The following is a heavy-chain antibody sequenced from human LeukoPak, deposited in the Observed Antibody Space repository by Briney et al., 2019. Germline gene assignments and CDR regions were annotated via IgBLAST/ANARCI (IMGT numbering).Heavy chain of an antibody. CDR2: IITIFGTA. D-gene: IGHD4-17*01. V-gene: IGHV1-69*01. CDR1: GGTFSSYA. Sequence: ASVKVSCKASGGTFSSYAISWVRQAPGQGLEWMGGIITIFGTANYAQKFQGRVTITADESTSTAYMELSSLRSEDTAVYYCASGGDYGDYSPIEVHWFDPWGQGTLVTVSS. J-gene: IGHJ5*02. CDR3: ASGGDYGDYSPIEVHWFDP.